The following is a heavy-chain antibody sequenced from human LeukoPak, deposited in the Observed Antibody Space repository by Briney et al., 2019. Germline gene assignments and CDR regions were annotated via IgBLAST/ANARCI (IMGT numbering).Heavy chain of an antibody. D-gene: IGHD4-17*01. V-gene: IGHV3-23*01. CDR2: VTGSGGAT. Sequence: PGGSLRLSRAASVLTFSNYALSGVRQTPGKGLEWVSTVTGSGGATYYAHSVKGRFTISRDNSKNTLYLQMNSLRAEDTAVYYCAKEGTTVTTTIDYWGQGTLVTVSS. CDR1: VLTFSNYA. J-gene: IGHJ4*02. CDR3: AKEGTTVTTTIDY.